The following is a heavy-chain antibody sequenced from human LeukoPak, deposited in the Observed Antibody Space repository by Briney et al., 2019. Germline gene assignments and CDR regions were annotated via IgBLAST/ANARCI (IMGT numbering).Heavy chain of an antibody. V-gene: IGHV4-39*01. CDR2: IYYSGGT. CDR1: GGSISSSSYY. Sequence: SETLSLTCAVSGGSISSSSYYWGWIRQPPGKGLEWIGTIYYSGGTYYNPSLRSRVTISIDTSKNQFSLRLSSLTAADTALYYCARQSYDDRPFDYWGQGALVTVSS. CDR3: ARQSYDDRPFDY. D-gene: IGHD3-10*01. J-gene: IGHJ4*02.